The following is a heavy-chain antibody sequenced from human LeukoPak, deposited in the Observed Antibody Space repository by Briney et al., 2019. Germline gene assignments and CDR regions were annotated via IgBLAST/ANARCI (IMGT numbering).Heavy chain of an antibody. CDR1: GGSVSSGDYY. D-gene: IGHD5-24*01. Sequence: SETLSLTCTVSGGSVSSGDYYWSWIRQPPGKGLEWTGYIYYSGSTYYNPSLKSRVTISVHTSKNQFSLKLSSATAADTAVYYCARDRNGYNPLDYWGQGTLVTVSS. J-gene: IGHJ4*02. V-gene: IGHV4-30-4*08. CDR2: IYYSGST. CDR3: ARDRNGYNPLDY.